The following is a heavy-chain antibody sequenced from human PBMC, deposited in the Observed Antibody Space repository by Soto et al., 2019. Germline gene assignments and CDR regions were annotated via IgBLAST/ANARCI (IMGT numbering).Heavy chain of an antibody. V-gene: IGHV3-30*18. CDR1: GFTFSSYG. CDR2: ISYDGSNK. D-gene: IGHD2-8*01. CDR3: AKDNALMVYATDLFDY. Sequence: GGSLRLSCAASGFTFSSYGMHWVRQAPGKGLEWVAVISYDGSNKYYADSVKGRFTISRDNSKNTLYLQMNSLRAEDTAVYYCAKDNALMVYATDLFDYWGQGTLVTVSS. J-gene: IGHJ4*02.